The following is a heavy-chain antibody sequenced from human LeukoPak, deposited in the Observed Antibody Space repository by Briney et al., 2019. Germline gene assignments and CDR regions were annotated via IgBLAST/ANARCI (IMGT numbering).Heavy chain of an antibody. CDR1: GFTFSSYA. CDR3: AKDEWPRYYYDSSGYFPYYGMDV. Sequence: GGSLRLSCAASGFTFSSYAMSWVRQAPGKGLEWVSAISGSGGSTYYADSVKGRFTISRDNSKNTLYLQTNSLRAEDTAVYYCAKDEWPRYYYDSSGYFPYYGMDVWGQGTTVTVSS. J-gene: IGHJ6*02. CDR2: ISGSGGST. D-gene: IGHD3-22*01. V-gene: IGHV3-23*01.